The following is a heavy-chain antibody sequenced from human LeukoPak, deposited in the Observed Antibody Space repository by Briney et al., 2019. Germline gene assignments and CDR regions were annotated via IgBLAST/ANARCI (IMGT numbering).Heavy chain of an antibody. CDR3: ALVSSGWYGEYYFDY. Sequence: KPSETLSLTCAVYGGSFSGYYWSWIRQPPGKGLEWIGEINHSGSTNYNPSLKSRVTIPVDTSKNQFSLKLSSVTAADTAVYYCALVSSGWYGEYYFDYWGQGTLVTVSS. V-gene: IGHV4-34*01. CDR2: INHSGST. CDR1: GGSFSGYY. D-gene: IGHD6-19*01. J-gene: IGHJ4*02.